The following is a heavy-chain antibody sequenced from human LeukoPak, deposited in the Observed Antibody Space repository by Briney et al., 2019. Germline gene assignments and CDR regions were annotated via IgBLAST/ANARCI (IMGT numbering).Heavy chain of an antibody. Sequence: GGSLRLSCAASEFTVSSNYMSWVRQAPGKGLEWVSVIYSGGSTYYADSVKGRFTISRDNSKNTLYLQMNSLRAEDTAVYYCARGGNTALDYWGQGTLVTVSS. V-gene: IGHV3-66*01. CDR1: EFTVSSNY. CDR2: IYSGGST. CDR3: ARGGNTALDY. J-gene: IGHJ4*02. D-gene: IGHD5-18*01.